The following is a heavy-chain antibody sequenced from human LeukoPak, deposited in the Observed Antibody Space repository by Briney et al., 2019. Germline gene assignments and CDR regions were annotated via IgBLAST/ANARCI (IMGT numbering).Heavy chain of an antibody. CDR2: IHDNGST. J-gene: IGHJ5*02. CDR1: GASISTYF. D-gene: IGHD3-10*01. CDR3: ARALWFAQLPGYNWFDP. V-gene: IGHV4-59*13. Sequence: SETLSLTCTVSGASISTYFWSWIRQAPGKGMEWIGYIHDNGSTSYNPSLRSRVTISIDTSRSQLSLRLTSVTAADTAVYFCARALWFAQLPGYNWFDPWGQGTLVIVSS.